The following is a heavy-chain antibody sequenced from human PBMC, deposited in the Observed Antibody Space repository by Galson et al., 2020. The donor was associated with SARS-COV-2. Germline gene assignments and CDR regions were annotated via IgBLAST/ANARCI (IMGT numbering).Heavy chain of an antibody. CDR1: GYSFTSYW. V-gene: IGHV5-10-1*01. CDR2: LDPSDSST. D-gene: IGHD5-18*01. Sequence: HAESLKISRKGSGYSFTSYWLSWVRQMPGKGLEWMGRLDPSDSSTNYSPSFQGHVTISSDKSISTAYLQWSSLQASATAMYYFARHGGVYSSGHVDDWGQGTLGTVSS. J-gene: IGHJ4*01. CDR3: ARHGGVYSSGHVDD.